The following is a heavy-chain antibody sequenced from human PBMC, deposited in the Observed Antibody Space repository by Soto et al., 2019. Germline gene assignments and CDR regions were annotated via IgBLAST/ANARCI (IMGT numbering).Heavy chain of an antibody. CDR3: ARDFCSSTGGYMDF. V-gene: IGHV1-18*01. CDR2: ISTYEDNT. CDR1: GYTFTTYG. D-gene: IGHD2-2*01. J-gene: IGHJ6*04. Sequence: QVQLVQSGTAVKEPGASVKVSCKASGYTFTTYGISWVRQAPGQGLEWMGWISTYEDNTNYAQNLQGRVTMTTDTSKSTAYMELRRLTSDDTAIYYCARDFCSSTGGYMDFWGKGTTVTVSS.